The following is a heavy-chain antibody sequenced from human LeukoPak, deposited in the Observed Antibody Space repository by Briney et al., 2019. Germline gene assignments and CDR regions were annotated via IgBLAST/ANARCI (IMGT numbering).Heavy chain of an antibody. J-gene: IGHJ6*03. CDR3: ARQTARFHYYYYMDV. D-gene: IGHD3-3*01. Sequence: GESLKISCKGSGYSFTSYWFGWLRQLPGKGLEWMGIIYPGDSDTRYSPSFQGQVTISADKSISTAYLQWSSLKASDTAMYYCARQTARFHYYYYMDVWGKGTTVTVSS. CDR2: IYPGDSDT. CDR1: GYSFTSYW. V-gene: IGHV5-51*01.